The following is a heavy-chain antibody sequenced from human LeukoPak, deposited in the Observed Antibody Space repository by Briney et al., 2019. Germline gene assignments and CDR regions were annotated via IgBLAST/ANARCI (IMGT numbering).Heavy chain of an antibody. CDR2: IHYSGST. CDR1: GGSISSYY. V-gene: IGHV4-59*01. D-gene: IGHD3-22*01. Sequence: SETLSLTCTVSGGSISSYYWSRIRQPPGKGLEWIGYIHYSGSTNYNPSLKSRVTISVDTSKNQFSLKLSSVTAADTAVYYCVRGSGYYTSLGYWGQGTLVTVSS. CDR3: VRGSGYYTSLGY. J-gene: IGHJ4*02.